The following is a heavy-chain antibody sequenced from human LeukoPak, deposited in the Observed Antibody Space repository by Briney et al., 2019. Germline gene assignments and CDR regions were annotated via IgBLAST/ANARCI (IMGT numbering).Heavy chain of an antibody. D-gene: IGHD5-18*01. J-gene: IGHJ4*02. CDR3: ARGSDTAMGDY. V-gene: IGHV1-3*01. CDR1: GYTFARHA. Sequence: ASVKVSCKASGYTFARHAMHWVRQAPGQRPEWMGYINPGNGNTKYSQKFQGRFTITRDTAASTAYMELSSLRSEDTAVYYCARGSDTAMGDYWGQGTLVPVSS. CDR2: INPGNGNT.